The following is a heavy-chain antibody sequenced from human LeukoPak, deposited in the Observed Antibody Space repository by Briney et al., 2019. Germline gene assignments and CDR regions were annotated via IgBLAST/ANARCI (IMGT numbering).Heavy chain of an antibody. V-gene: IGHV3-74*01. CDR1: GFTFGTYW. D-gene: IGHD5-18*01. CDR3: ARGGGNSYAPVDY. J-gene: IGHJ4*02. CDR2: INSNGNTT. Sequence: QTGGSLRLSCAASGFTFGTYWMHWARQVPGKGLVWVSRINSNGNTTPYADSVKGRFTISRDNAKNTLFLQMNSLRAEDTAVYYCARGGGNSYAPVDYWGQGTLVTVSS.